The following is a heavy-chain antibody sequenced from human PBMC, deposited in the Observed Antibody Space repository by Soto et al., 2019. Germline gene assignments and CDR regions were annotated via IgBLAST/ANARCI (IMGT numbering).Heavy chain of an antibody. Sequence: EVQLVESGGNLVQPGGSLRLSCVGSGFTFSSNWMTWVRQAPGKGLEGVGNIRQDGSEKNYVDSVKGGFTISRDNAKNSLYLQMNSLRAEDTAVYYCAREIVVARGASYFDYWGPGTLVTVSS. CDR2: IRQDGSEK. CDR1: GFTFSSNW. D-gene: IGHD2-2*01. CDR3: AREIVVARGASYFDY. J-gene: IGHJ4*02. V-gene: IGHV3-7*04.